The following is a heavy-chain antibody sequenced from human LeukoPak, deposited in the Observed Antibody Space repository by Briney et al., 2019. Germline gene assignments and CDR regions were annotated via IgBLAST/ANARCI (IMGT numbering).Heavy chain of an antibody. CDR2: ISYDGSNK. D-gene: IGHD6-19*01. Sequence: GGSLRLSCAASGFTFSSYSMNWVRQAPGKGLEWVAVISYDGSNKYYADSVKGRFTISRDNSKNTLYLQMNSLRAEDTAVYYCARVRIIAVAGTDYMDVWGKGTTVTVSS. CDR1: GFTFSSYS. CDR3: ARVRIIAVAGTDYMDV. J-gene: IGHJ6*03. V-gene: IGHV3-30*03.